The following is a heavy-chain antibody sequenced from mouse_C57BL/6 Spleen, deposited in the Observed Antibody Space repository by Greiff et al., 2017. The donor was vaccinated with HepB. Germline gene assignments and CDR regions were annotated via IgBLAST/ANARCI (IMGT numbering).Heavy chain of an antibody. CDR2: IYPRSGNT. CDR1: GYTFTSYG. J-gene: IGHJ4*01. Sequence: QVQLQQSGAELARPGASVKLSCKASGYTFTSYGISWVKQRTGQGLEWIGEIYPRSGNTYYNEKFKGKATLTADKSSSTAYMELRSLKSEDSAVYFCARAGSYYAMDYWGQGTSVTVSS. V-gene: IGHV1-81*01. CDR3: ARAGSYYAMDY.